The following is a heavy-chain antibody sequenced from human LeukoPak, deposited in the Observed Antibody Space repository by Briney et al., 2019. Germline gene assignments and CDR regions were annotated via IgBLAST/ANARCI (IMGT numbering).Heavy chain of an antibody. J-gene: IGHJ4*02. V-gene: IGHV4-59*12. CDR2: IYYNGST. CDR3: ARDCLGTYSIPFDY. Sequence: PSETLSLTCTVSGGSISSYYWSWIRQPPGKGLEWIGNIYYNGSTYYNPSLKSRVTISLDTSKNQFSLTLNSVTAADTAVYYCARDCLGTYSIPFDYWGQGTLVAVSS. D-gene: IGHD3-10*02. CDR1: GGSISSYY.